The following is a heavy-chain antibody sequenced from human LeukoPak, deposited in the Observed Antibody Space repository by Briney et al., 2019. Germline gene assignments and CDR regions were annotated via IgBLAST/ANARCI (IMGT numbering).Heavy chain of an antibody. V-gene: IGHV3-7*01. CDR2: IKKDGSEK. J-gene: IGHJ5*02. Sequence: GGSLRLSCAASGFTFSSYWMSWVRQAPGKGLEWVANIKKDGSEKYYVDSVKGRFTISRDNAKTSLYLQMNSLRAEDTAAYYCARWRYNWFDPWGQGTLVTVSS. CDR3: ARWRYNWFDP. CDR1: GFTFSSYW.